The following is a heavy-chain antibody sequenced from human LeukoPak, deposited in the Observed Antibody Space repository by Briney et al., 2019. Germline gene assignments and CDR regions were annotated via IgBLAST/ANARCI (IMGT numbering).Heavy chain of an antibody. J-gene: IGHJ3*02. CDR1: GFTFSSYW. Sequence: PRGSLRLSCAASGFTFSSYWMSWVRQAPGKGLEWVANIKQDGSEKYYVDSVKGRFTISRDNAKNSLYLQVNSLRAEDTAVYYCARSLGVDTNRAFDIWGQGTMVTVSS. D-gene: IGHD5-18*01. CDR2: IKQDGSEK. V-gene: IGHV3-7*03. CDR3: ARSLGVDTNRAFDI.